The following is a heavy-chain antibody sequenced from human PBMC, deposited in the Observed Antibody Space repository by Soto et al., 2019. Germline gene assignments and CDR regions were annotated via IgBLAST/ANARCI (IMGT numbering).Heavy chain of an antibody. Sequence: GGSLRLSCAASGFTFSSYGMHWVRQAPGKGLEWVAVISYDGSNKYYADSVKGRFTISRDNSKNTLYLQMNSLRAEDTAVYYCAKGDSSSWLFDAFDIWGKGTMVTVS. V-gene: IGHV3-30*18. J-gene: IGHJ3*02. CDR2: ISYDGSNK. CDR1: GFTFSSYG. D-gene: IGHD6-13*01. CDR3: AKGDSSSWLFDAFDI.